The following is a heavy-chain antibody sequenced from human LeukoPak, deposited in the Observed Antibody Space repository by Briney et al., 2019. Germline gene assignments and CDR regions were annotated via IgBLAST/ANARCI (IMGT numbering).Heavy chain of an antibody. V-gene: IGHV1-46*01. CDR3: ARARYCSSTSCYTRDVYGMDV. Sequence: ASVKVSCKASGYTFTSYYMHWVRQAPGQGLEWMGLINPSGGSTSYAQKFQGRVTMTRDTSTSTVYMELSSLRSEDTAVYYCARARYCSSTSCYTRDVYGMDVWGQGTTVTVSS. D-gene: IGHD2-2*02. J-gene: IGHJ6*02. CDR1: GYTFTSYY. CDR2: INPSGGST.